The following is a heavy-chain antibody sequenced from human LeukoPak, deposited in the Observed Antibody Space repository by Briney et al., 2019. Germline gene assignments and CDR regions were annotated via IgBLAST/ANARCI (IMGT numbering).Heavy chain of an antibody. V-gene: IGHV4-61*02. CDR2: IYTSGSA. D-gene: IGHD2-15*01. CDR1: GGSISSGSYY. J-gene: IGHJ4*02. CDR3: AREGRYCSGGSCPIDY. Sequence: SQTLSLTCTVSGGSISSGSYYWGWVRQPAGKGLEWIGRIYTSGSANYNPSLKSRVTISVDTSKNQFSLKLSSVTAADTAVYYCAREGRYCSGGSCPIDYWGQGTLVTVSS.